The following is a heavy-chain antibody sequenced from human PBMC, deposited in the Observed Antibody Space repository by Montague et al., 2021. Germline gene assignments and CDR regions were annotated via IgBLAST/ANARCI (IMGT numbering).Heavy chain of an antibody. V-gene: IGHV4-31*03. CDR2: IYDSGST. D-gene: IGHD2-15*01. CDR1: GGSISSGGFY. J-gene: IGHJ4*02. CDR3: ARSGGYCSGGRCDTFDY. Sequence: TLSLTCSVSGGSISSGGFYWNWIRQHPGKGPEWIGSIYDSGSTNYNPSLKSRLTLSRDTSKNQVSLRLTSVTAAETAVYYCARSGGYCSGGRCDTFDYWGQGTLVTVSS.